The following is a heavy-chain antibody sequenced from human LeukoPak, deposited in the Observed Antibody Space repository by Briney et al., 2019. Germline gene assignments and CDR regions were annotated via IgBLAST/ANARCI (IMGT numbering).Heavy chain of an antibody. V-gene: IGHV3-72*01. Sequence: PGGSLRLFCAASGFKFSDYYMEWVRQAPGKGLEWVGLVKHKANSYTTEYAASVRGRFTISRDDSKNSLYLRMNSLKTEDTAVYFCTKFDYWGQGTLVTVSS. CDR1: GFKFSDYY. CDR3: TKFDY. J-gene: IGHJ4*02. CDR2: VKHKANSYTT.